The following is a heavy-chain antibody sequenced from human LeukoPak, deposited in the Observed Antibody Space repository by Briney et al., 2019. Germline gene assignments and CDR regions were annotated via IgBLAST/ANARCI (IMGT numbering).Heavy chain of an antibody. J-gene: IGHJ4*02. V-gene: IGHV1-69*13. CDR1: GGTFSSYA. CDR2: IIPIFGTA. CDR3: ARSNSDYCSGGSCYQLAYYFDY. D-gene: IGHD2-15*01. Sequence: WASVKVSCKASGGTFSSYAISWVRQAPGQGLEWMGGIIPIFGTANYAQKFQGRVTITADESTSTAYMELSSLRSGDTAVYYCARSNSDYCSGGSCYQLAYYFDYWGQGTLVTVSS.